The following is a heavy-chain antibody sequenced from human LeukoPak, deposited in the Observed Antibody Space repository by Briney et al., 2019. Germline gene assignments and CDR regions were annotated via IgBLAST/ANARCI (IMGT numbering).Heavy chain of an antibody. D-gene: IGHD7-27*01. CDR2: INAGNGNT. CDR3: ARGGRTGYFDY. Sequence: ASVKVSCKASGYTFTSYAMHWVRQAPGQRREWMGWINAGNGNTKYSQKFQGRVTIIRDTSASTAYMELSSLRSEDTAVYSCARGGRTGYFDYWGQGTLVTVSS. J-gene: IGHJ4*02. V-gene: IGHV1-3*01. CDR1: GYTFTSYA.